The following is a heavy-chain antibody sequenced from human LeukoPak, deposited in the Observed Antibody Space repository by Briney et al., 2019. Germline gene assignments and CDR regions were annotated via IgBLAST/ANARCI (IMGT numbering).Heavy chain of an antibody. J-gene: IGHJ4*02. V-gene: IGHV3-23*01. CDR2: ISESGAST. CDR1: AFTFNTFDNFA. CDR3: ARDQLYYYDSSGYATLDY. D-gene: IGHD3-22*01. Sequence: GGSLRLSCSVSAFTFNTFDNFAMNWVRQAPGKGLEWVAAISESGASTYYAASVKGRFTISRDNSENTLYLQMHGLRAEDTAVYYCARDQLYYYDSSGYATLDYWGQGTLVTVSS.